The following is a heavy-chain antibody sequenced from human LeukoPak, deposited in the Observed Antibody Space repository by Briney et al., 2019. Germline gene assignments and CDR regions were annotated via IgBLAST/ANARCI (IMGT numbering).Heavy chain of an antibody. J-gene: IGHJ4*02. CDR1: GFTVSSNF. Sequence: GGSLRLSCAASGFTVSSNFMSWVRQAPGKGLEWVSVIYSGGDTYYADSVKGRFTISRDSSKNTLYLQMNSLRAEDTAVYYCARDIGGIFDSWGQGALVTVSS. V-gene: IGHV3-53*01. CDR2: IYSGGDT. CDR3: ARDIGGIFDS. D-gene: IGHD1-26*01.